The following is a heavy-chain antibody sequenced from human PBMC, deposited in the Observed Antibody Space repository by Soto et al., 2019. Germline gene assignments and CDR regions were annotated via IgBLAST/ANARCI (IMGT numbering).Heavy chain of an antibody. J-gene: IGHJ5*02. CDR3: ERPELVHNWFDP. CDR2: MDPNRCNT. CDR1: GYTFTSYD. D-gene: IGHD6-13*01. V-gene: IGHV1-8*01. Sequence: QVQLVQSGAEVKKPGASVKVSWKASGYTFTSYDINWVRQATGQGLEWMGWMDPNRCNTGYAHKFQGSDNMTRNTSISTASMELSSLRSEDTAVYYCERPELVHNWFDPWGQGTLVTVSS.